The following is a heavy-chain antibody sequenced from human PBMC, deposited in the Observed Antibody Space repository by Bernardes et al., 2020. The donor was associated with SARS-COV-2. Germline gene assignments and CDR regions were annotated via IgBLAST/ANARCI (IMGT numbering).Heavy chain of an antibody. CDR1: GGSISSSRSY. CDR3: ASYDFWTMDV. D-gene: IGHD3-3*01. V-gene: IGHV4-39*01. J-gene: IGHJ6*02. CDR2: IYYTGNT. Sequence: SETLSLTCTVSGGSISSSRSYWGWIRQPPGKGLEWMGSIYYTGNTYYNPSLKSRVTLSVDTSKNQFSLKLSSVTAADTAVYYCASYDFWTMDVWGQGTTVTVSS.